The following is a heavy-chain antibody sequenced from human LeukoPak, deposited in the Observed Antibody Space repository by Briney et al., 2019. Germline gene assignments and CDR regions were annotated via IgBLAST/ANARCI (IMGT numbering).Heavy chain of an antibody. CDR3: AKDRRGSQIDY. J-gene: IGHJ4*02. CDR1: GFTFSSYG. D-gene: IGHD3-10*01. CDR2: IWYDGSNK. Sequence: GGSLRLSCAASGFTFSSYGMHWVRQAAGKGLEWVAVIWYDGSNKYYADSVKGRFTISRDNSTNTLYLKMNSLRAEDTAVYYCAKDRRGSQIDYWGQGTLVTVSS. V-gene: IGHV3-33*06.